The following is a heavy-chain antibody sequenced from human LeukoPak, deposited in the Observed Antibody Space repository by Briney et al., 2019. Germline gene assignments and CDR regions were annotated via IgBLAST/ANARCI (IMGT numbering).Heavy chain of an antibody. CDR1: GGSISGYY. D-gene: IGHD5-18*01. CDR2: IYYSGST. Sequence: SETLSLTCTVSGGSISGYYWSWIRQPPGKGLEWIGYIYYSGSTNYNPSLKSRVTISVDTSKNHFSLKLSSVTAAETAVYYCARRTQLRLADAFDIWGQGTMVTVSS. V-gene: IGHV4-59*08. J-gene: IGHJ3*02. CDR3: ARRTQLRLADAFDI.